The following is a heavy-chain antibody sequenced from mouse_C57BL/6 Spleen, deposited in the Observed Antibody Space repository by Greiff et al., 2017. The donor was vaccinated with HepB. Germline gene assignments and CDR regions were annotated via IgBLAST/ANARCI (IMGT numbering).Heavy chain of an antibody. D-gene: IGHD1-2*01. CDR3: ARPHYGDGPWFAY. J-gene: IGHJ3*01. CDR2: IDPSDSYT. Sequence: QVQLQQPGAELVRPGTSVKLSCKASGYTFTSYWMHWVKQRPGQGLEWIGVIDPSDSYTNYNQKCKGKATLTVDTSSSTAYMQLSSLTSEDSAVYYCARPHYGDGPWFAYWGQGTLVTVSA. CDR1: GYTFTSYW. V-gene: IGHV1-59*01.